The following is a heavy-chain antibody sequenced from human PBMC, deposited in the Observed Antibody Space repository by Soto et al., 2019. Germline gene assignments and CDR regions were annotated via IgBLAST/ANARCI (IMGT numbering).Heavy chain of an antibody. CDR2: VSGGSGTT. V-gene: IGHV3-23*01. CDR1: GFSLSTYG. Sequence: EVQLLESGGGLVQPGGSLRLSCTASGFSLSTYGVTWVRQAPGKGLEWVSGVSGGSGTTHYADSVKGRFTITTDNSENTAYLQMNSLRFEDTAVYYCAKWNGYGDHWGQGTLVTVS. D-gene: IGHD1-1*01. J-gene: IGHJ4*02. CDR3: AKWNGYGDH.